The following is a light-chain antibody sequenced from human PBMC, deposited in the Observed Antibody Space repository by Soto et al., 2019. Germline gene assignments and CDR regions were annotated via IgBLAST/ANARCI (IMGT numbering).Light chain of an antibody. CDR1: QSVSSN. CDR2: DAS. CDR3: QQYTNWRT. J-gene: IGKJ1*01. V-gene: IGKV3-15*01. Sequence: EIVLTQSPGTLSLSPGERATLSCRASQSVSSNLAWYQHKPGQAPRLLIFDASTRATGIPARFSGTGSGTEFTLTISSLQSEDFAVYYCQQYTNWRTFGQGTKVDIK.